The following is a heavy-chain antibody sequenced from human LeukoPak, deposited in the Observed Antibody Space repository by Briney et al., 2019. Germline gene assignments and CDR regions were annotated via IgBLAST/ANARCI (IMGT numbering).Heavy chain of an antibody. V-gene: IGHV3-21*01. J-gene: IGHJ6*02. CDR3: ARGWTSYYYYYGMDV. CDR1: GFTFSSYS. Sequence: PGGSLRLSCAASGFTFSSYSMNWVRQAPGKGLEWVSSISSSSSYIYYADSVKGRFTISRDNAKNSLYLQMNSLRAEDTAVYYCARGWTSYYYYYGMDVWGQGTTVTVSS. D-gene: IGHD3/OR15-3a*01. CDR2: ISSSSSYI.